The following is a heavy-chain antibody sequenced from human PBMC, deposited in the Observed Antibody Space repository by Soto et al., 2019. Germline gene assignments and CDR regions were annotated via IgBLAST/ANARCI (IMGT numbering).Heavy chain of an antibody. D-gene: IGHD2-21*02. CDR2: ISYDGSNK. J-gene: IGHJ4*02. Sequence: GGSLRLSCAASGFTFSSYGMHWVRQAPGKGLEWVAVISYDGSNKYYADSVKGRFTISRDNSKNTLYLQMNSLRAEDTAVYYCAKVLDASVSALDYWGQGTQVTVSS. V-gene: IGHV3-30*18. CDR1: GFTFSSYG. CDR3: AKVLDASVSALDY.